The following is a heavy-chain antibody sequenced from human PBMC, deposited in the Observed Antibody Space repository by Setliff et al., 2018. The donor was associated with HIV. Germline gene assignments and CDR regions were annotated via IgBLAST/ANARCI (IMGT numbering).Heavy chain of an antibody. J-gene: IGHJ4*02. CDR3: ARDPQDIVGVSLDY. V-gene: IGHV3-7*03. Sequence: HPGGSLRLSCVATGFTFSGHWMNWVRQAPGKGLEWVANINQHGSTRNYVDSVKGRFTISRDNAKNSLYLQMNSLRADDTAVYYCARDPQDIVGVSLDYWGRGSLVTVSS. D-gene: IGHD1-26*01. CDR1: GFTFSGHW. CDR2: INQHGSTR.